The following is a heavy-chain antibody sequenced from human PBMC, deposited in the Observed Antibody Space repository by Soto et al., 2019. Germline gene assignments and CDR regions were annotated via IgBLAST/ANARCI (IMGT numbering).Heavy chain of an antibody. V-gene: IGHV3-11*01. CDR3: ARDTAFINSGCFDA. Sequence: GGSLRLSCAASGFTFSDYYMNWIRQAPGKGLEWVSYISDSGSSIFYADSVKGRFTISRDSARKSLYLHMSSLRVEDTAVYYCARDTAFINSGCFDAWRQGTPVTVSS. D-gene: IGHD3-22*01. J-gene: IGHJ5*02. CDR1: GFTFSDYY. CDR2: ISDSGSSI.